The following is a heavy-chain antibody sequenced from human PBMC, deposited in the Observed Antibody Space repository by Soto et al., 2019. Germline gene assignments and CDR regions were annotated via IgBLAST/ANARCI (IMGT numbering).Heavy chain of an antibody. CDR2: INPSGGST. J-gene: IGHJ4*02. CDR1: GYTFTSYY. Sequence: QVQLVQSGAEVKKPGASVKVSCKASGYTFTSYYMHWVRQAPGQGLEWMGIINPSGGSTSYAQKFQGRVTMTRDTCTSTVYMELSSLRSEDTAVYYCARAITCSGGSCYSPYFDYWGQGTLVTVSS. D-gene: IGHD2-15*01. CDR3: ARAITCSGGSCYSPYFDY. V-gene: IGHV1-46*01.